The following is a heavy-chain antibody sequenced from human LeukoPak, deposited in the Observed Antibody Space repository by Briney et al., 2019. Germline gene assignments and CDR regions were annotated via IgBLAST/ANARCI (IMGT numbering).Heavy chain of an antibody. V-gene: IGHV3-11*01. CDR3: ARGNYYDSSGYYSLDY. D-gene: IGHD3-22*01. CDR1: GFTFSDYY. J-gene: IGHJ4*02. Sequence: GGSLRLSCAASGFTFSDYYMSWIRQAPGEGLEWVSYISSSGSTIYYADSVKGRFTISRDNAKNSLYLQMNSLRAEDTAVYYCARGNYYDSSGYYSLDYWGQGTLVTVSS. CDR2: ISSSGSTI.